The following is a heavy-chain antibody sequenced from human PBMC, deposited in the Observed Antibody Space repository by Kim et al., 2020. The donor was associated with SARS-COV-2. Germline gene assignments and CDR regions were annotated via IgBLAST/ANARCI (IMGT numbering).Heavy chain of an antibody. J-gene: IGHJ4*02. V-gene: IGHV3-21*01. D-gene: IGHD4-17*01. CDR3: ARGASDYGDYYYFDY. Sequence: DSVKGRFTISRDNAKNSLYLQMNSLRAEDTAVYYCARGASDYGDYYYFDYWGQGTLVTVSS.